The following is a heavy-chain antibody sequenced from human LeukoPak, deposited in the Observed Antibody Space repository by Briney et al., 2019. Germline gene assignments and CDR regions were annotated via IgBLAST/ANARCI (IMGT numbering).Heavy chain of an antibody. CDR1: GGSISSGGYS. CDR2: IYHSGST. Sequence: SETLSLTCAVSGGSISSGGYSWSWIRQPPGKGLEWIGYIYHSGSTYYNPTLKSRVTISVDRSKNQFSLKLSSVTAADTAVYYCARANGWEYYFDYWGQGTLVTVSS. J-gene: IGHJ4*02. CDR3: ARANGWEYYFDY. V-gene: IGHV4-30-2*01. D-gene: IGHD1-26*01.